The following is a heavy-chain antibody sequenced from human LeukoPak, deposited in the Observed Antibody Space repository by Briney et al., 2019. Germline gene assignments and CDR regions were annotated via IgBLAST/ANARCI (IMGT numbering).Heavy chain of an antibody. CDR2: IYYSGST. D-gene: IGHD6-13*01. J-gene: IGHJ4*02. CDR3: ARDMIAAANLDY. V-gene: IGHV4-39*07. CDR1: GGSISSSSYY. Sequence: PSETLSLTSTVSGGSISSSSYYWGWIRQPPGKGLEWIGSIYYSGSTYYNPSLKSRVTISVDTSKNQFSLKLSSVTAADTAVYYCARDMIAAANLDYWGQGTLVTVSS.